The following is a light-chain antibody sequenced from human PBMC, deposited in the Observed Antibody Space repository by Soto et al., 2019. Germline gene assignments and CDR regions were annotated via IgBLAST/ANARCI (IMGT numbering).Light chain of an antibody. J-gene: IGKJ1*01. CDR1: QSVSSTY. Sequence: EIVLTQSPGTLSLSPGERATLSCRASQSVSSTYLAWYQQKPGQAPRLLIYGASSRATGIPDRFSGSGSGTDFTLIISRLEPEDFALYYCQQYGSSPLTFGQGTKVEIK. CDR2: GAS. CDR3: QQYGSSPLT. V-gene: IGKV3-20*01.